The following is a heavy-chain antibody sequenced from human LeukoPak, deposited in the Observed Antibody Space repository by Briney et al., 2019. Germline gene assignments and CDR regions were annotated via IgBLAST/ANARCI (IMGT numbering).Heavy chain of an antibody. CDR3: ARDFPNWNYGSGGWFDP. D-gene: IGHD1-7*01. V-gene: IGHV1-18*01. CDR1: GYTFTGYG. CDR2: ISAYNGNT. J-gene: IGHJ5*02. Sequence: ASVKVSCKASGYTFTGYGISWVGQAPGQGGEWMGWISAYNGNTNYAQKLQGRVTMTTDTSTSTAYMELRSLRSDDTAVYYCARDFPNWNYGSGGWFDPWGQGTLVTVSS.